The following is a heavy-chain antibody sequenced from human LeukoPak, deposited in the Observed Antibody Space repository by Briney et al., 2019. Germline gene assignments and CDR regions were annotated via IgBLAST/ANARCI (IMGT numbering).Heavy chain of an antibody. V-gene: IGHV1-2*02. Sequence: GTSVKVSCKTSGYNFIDYYVYWVRQAPGQRLEWMGWINPNGGGTNYAQKFQGRVTMTRDTSITTAYMELSSLRSDDTAVYSCARDLAYGDPPSGFDPWGQGTLVTVSS. CDR1: GYNFIDYY. CDR2: INPNGGGT. J-gene: IGHJ5*02. CDR3: ARDLAYGDPPSGFDP. D-gene: IGHD4-17*01.